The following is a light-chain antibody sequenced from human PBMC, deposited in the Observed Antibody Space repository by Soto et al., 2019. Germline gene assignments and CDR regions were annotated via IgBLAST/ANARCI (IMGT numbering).Light chain of an antibody. Sequence: QSALTQPASVSGSPGQSITISCTGTSNDVGKYNLVSWYQQHPDKSPRLLIYEDSQRPSGLSDRFSGSKSGNTASLTISGLQAEDEADYYCSSYAGSSTLVFGGGTKVTVL. V-gene: IGLV2-23*01. CDR1: SNDVGKYNL. CDR2: EDS. CDR3: SSYAGSSTLV. J-gene: IGLJ3*02.